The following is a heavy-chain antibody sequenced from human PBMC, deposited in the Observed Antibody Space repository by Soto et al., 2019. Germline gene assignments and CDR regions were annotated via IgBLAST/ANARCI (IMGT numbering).Heavy chain of an antibody. D-gene: IGHD6-13*01. V-gene: IGHV3-9*01. J-gene: IGHJ4*02. Sequence: EVQLVESGGGLVQPGRSLRLSCAASGFTFDDYAMHWVRQAPGKGLEWVSGINWNSGSLGYADSVKGRFTISRDNAKNSLFLQMNSLSPEDTALYYCAKDSSYSSSCSYLDNWGQGTLVTVSS. CDR2: INWNSGSL. CDR1: GFTFDDYA. CDR3: AKDSSYSSSCSYLDN.